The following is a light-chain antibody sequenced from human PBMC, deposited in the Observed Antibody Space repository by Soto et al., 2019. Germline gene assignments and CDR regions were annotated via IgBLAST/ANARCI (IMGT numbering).Light chain of an antibody. CDR2: GAS. CDR3: QHYNNWPLYT. Sequence: EIVMTQSPATLSVSPAERATLSCRASQSVSSNLAWYQQKPGQAPRLLIYGASTRATGIPARFSGSGSGTEFTLTISSPQSEDFAVYYCQHYNNWPLYTFGQGTKLEIK. V-gene: IGKV3-15*01. CDR1: QSVSSN. J-gene: IGKJ2*01.